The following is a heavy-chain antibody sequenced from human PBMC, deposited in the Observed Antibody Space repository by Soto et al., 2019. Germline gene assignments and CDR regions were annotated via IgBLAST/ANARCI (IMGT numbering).Heavy chain of an antibody. V-gene: IGHV4-30-2*01. Sequence: PSETLSLTCAVSGGSISSGGYSWSWIRQTPGKGLEWIRYIYHSGSTYYNPSLKSRVTISVDSSTKKFPLKRSSVTTADTAVYYWSRGGGYTWFDPWGQGTLVTVSS. CDR3: SRGGGYTWFDP. J-gene: IGHJ5*02. D-gene: IGHD5-12*01. CDR1: GGSISSGGYS. CDR2: IYHSGST.